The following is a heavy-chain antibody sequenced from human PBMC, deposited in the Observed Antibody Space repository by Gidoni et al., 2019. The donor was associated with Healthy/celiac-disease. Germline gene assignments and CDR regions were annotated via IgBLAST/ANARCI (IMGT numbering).Heavy chain of an antibody. Sequence: QVQLVQSGAEVKKPGSSVKVSCKASGGTFSSYAISWVRQAPGQGLEWMGGIIPIFGTANYAQKFQGRVTITADESTSTAYMELSSLRSEDTAVYYCARDPPEETIFGITENWFDPWGQGTLVTVSS. CDR2: IIPIFGTA. V-gene: IGHV1-69*01. D-gene: IGHD3-3*01. CDR1: GGTFSSYA. CDR3: ARDPPEETIFGITENWFDP. J-gene: IGHJ5*02.